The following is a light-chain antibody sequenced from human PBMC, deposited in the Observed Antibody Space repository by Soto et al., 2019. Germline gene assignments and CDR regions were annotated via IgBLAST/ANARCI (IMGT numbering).Light chain of an antibody. CDR2: DAS. Sequence: DIQMTQSPSTLSASVGDRVVITCRASQSITTWLAWYQQKPGKAPKLLIYDASSLESGVPSRFSGSGSGTEFTLTISSLQPEDFATYYCQQYNDYWTFGQGTKVDIK. CDR1: QSITTW. V-gene: IGKV1-5*01. CDR3: QQYNDYWT. J-gene: IGKJ1*01.